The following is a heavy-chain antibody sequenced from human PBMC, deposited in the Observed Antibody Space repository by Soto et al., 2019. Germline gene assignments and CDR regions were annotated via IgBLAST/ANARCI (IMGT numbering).Heavy chain of an antibody. V-gene: IGHV3-23*01. CDR2: ITGSGGGT. Sequence: EVQLLESGGGLVQPGGSLRLSCAASGFTFSNYAMTWVRQAPGKGLEWVSVITGSGGGTYFVDSVKGRFTISRDNSKKTVYLQMNSLRAEDTAVYYCAKPPLTAAGFDYWGQGPLVTVSS. J-gene: IGHJ4*02. CDR3: AKPPLTAAGFDY. D-gene: IGHD6-13*01. CDR1: GFTFSNYA.